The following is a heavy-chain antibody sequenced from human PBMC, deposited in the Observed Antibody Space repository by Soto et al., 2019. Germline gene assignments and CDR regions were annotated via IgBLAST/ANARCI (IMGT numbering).Heavy chain of an antibody. Sequence: ASVKVSCKASGYTFTSYGISWVRQAPGQGLEWMGWISAYNGNTNYAQKLQGRVTMTTDTSTSTAYMELRSLRSDDTAVYYCARGSSSSYDYYYYGMDVWGQGTTVTVSS. J-gene: IGHJ6*02. V-gene: IGHV1-18*04. D-gene: IGHD6-13*01. CDR2: ISAYNGNT. CDR3: ARGSSSSYDYYYYGMDV. CDR1: GYTFTSYG.